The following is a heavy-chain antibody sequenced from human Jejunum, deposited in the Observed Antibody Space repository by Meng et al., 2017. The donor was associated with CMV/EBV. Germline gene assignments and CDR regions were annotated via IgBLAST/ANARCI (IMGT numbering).Heavy chain of an antibody. CDR2: INPSGYNT. D-gene: IGHD4/OR15-4a*01. V-gene: IGHV1-46*01. CDR3: AKEGVLYGMDV. CDR1: GYIFTDYY. J-gene: IGHJ6*02. Sequence: SCKASGYIFTDYYIHWVRQAPGQGLEWMALINPSGYNTNYTQKFQGRITVTRDTSTRTVYMELNNLTFEDTAVYYCAKEGVLYGMDVWGQGTTVTVSS.